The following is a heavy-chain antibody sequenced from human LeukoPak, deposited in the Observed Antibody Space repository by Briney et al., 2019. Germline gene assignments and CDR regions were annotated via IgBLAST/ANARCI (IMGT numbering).Heavy chain of an antibody. CDR2: IYYSGST. CDR3: ARTPVYSSFDY. CDR1: GGSLSSYY. D-gene: IGHD4-11*01. J-gene: IGHJ4*02. Sequence: PSETLSLTCTGSGGSLSSYYWSWIRQPPGKGLEWIGYIYYSGSTNYNPSLKSRATISVETSKNQFSLKLSSVTAADTAVYYCARTPVYSSFDYWGQGTLVTVSS. V-gene: IGHV4-59*01.